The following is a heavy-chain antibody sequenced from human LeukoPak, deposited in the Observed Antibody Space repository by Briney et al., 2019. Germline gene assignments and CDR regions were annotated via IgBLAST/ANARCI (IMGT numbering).Heavy chain of an antibody. V-gene: IGHV3-7*01. CDR3: ARHTSENAHGFEI. CDR2: IKQEGSDK. D-gene: IGHD1-1*01. Sequence: PGGSLRLSCAASGFSFSTHAISWVRQAPGKGLEWVANIKQEGSDKYYVDCVNGRFTISRDNAKNSLYLQMNSVRAEDTYVYYCARHTSENAHGFEISGQGTMFTVSS. CDR1: GFSFSTHA. J-gene: IGHJ3*02.